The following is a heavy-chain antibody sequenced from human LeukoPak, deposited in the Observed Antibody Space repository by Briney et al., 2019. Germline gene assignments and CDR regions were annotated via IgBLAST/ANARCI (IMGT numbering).Heavy chain of an antibody. CDR3: ARAISSSWWEHYGMDV. CDR1: GFTVSSNY. Sequence: GGSLRLSCAAYGFTVSSNYMSWVRQAPGKGLEWVSVIYSGGSTYYADSVKGRFTISRDNSKNTLYLQMNSLRAEDTAVYYCARAISSSWWEHYGMDVWGQGTTVTVSS. CDR2: IYSGGST. D-gene: IGHD6-13*01. V-gene: IGHV3-53*01. J-gene: IGHJ6*02.